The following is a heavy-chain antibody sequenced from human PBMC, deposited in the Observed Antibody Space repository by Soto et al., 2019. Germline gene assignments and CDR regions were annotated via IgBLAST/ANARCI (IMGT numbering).Heavy chain of an antibody. CDR2: IIPIFGAA. CDR3: AQDANANAMAY. D-gene: IGHD3-16*01. CDR1: GGTFSRYT. J-gene: IGHJ4*02. Sequence: QVQLVQSGAEVKKPGSSVKVSCKASGGTFSRYTISWVRQAPGQGLEWMGGIIPIFGAAKYAQKFQDRVTVTADESTSTAYMELSSLRSEDTAVYYCAQDANANAMAYWGQGTLVTVSS. V-gene: IGHV1-69*01.